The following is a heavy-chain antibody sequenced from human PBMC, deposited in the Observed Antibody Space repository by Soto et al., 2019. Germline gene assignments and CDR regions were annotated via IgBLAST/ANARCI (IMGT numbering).Heavy chain of an antibody. J-gene: IGHJ4*02. V-gene: IGHV4-39*01. Sequence: SETLSLTCTVSGGSISSSSYYWGWIRQPPGKGLEWIGSIYYSGSTYYNPSLKSRVTISVDTSKNQFSLKLSSVTAADTAVYYCARQGADYYDSSGCFDYWGQGTLVTVSS. CDR2: IYYSGST. CDR3: ARQGADYYDSSGCFDY. CDR1: GGSISSSSYY. D-gene: IGHD3-22*01.